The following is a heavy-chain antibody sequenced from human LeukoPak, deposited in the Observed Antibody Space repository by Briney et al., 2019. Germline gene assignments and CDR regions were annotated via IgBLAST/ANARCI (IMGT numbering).Heavy chain of an antibody. CDR3: ASGPNYDFWSGYTNWFDP. CDR1: GGSISSYY. Sequence: SETLSLTCTVSGGSISSYYWSWIRQPAGEGLEWIGRIYTSGSTNYNPSLKSRVTMSVDTSKNQFSLKLSSVTAADTAVYYCASGPNYDFWSGYTNWFDPWGQGTLVTVSS. CDR2: IYTSGST. J-gene: IGHJ5*02. V-gene: IGHV4-4*07. D-gene: IGHD3-3*01.